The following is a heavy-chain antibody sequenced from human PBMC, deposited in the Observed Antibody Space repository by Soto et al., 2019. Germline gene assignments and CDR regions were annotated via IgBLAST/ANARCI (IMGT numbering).Heavy chain of an antibody. Sequence: EVQLVESGGGVIQPGGSLRLSCAATGFAVRSKYMTWVRQAPGKGLEWVSVIYGGGTTYYADSVKGRFTISRDTSKNTLYLQMNSLRAEDTAVYYCVQTTGWPGFDFWGQGTLVTVSS. CDR1: GFAVRSKY. CDR3: VQTTGWPGFDF. V-gene: IGHV3-53*01. CDR2: IYGGGTT. J-gene: IGHJ4*02. D-gene: IGHD6-19*01.